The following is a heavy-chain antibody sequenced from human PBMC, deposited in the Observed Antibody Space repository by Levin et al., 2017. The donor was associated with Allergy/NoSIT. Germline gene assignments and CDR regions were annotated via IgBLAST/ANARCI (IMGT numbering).Heavy chain of an antibody. Sequence: SETLSLTCTVSGGSISSYYWSWIRQPPGKGLEWIGYIYYSGSTNYNPSLKSRVTISVDTSKNQFSLKLSSVTAADTAVYYCARVDGEYSSGWYYFDYWGQGTLVTVSS. V-gene: IGHV4-59*01. D-gene: IGHD6-19*01. CDR3: ARVDGEYSSGWYYFDY. J-gene: IGHJ4*02. CDR1: GGSISSYY. CDR2: IYYSGST.